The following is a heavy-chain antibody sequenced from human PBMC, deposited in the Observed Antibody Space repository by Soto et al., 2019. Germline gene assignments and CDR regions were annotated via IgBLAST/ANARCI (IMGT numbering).Heavy chain of an antibody. V-gene: IGHV4-39*07. CDR2: IYYSGST. D-gene: IGHD1-26*01. J-gene: IGHJ4*02. CDR3: ARVPYYNSGESYSLDY. Sequence: PSQPNCLTNTVSDGSIRSSGYYRGWKSQTPGKGLEWIGSIYYSGSTYYNPSLKSRVTISVDTSKNQFSLQLSSVTAADTAVYYCARVPYYNSGESYSLDYWGQGTLVTVSS. CDR1: DGSIRSSGYY.